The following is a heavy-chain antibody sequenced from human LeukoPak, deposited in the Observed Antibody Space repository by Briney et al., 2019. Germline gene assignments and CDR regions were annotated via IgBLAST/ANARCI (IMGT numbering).Heavy chain of an antibody. J-gene: IGHJ4*02. CDR2: INSDGSSR. V-gene: IGHV3-74*01. Sequence: GGSLRLSCATSAFTLGSYWMHWVRQAPGKGLVWVSRINSDGSSRSYADYVKGRFTISRDDAKNTLYLQMSSLSVDDTAIYYCTRGSPGYSSSWLDFWGQGILVTVSS. D-gene: IGHD6-13*01. CDR1: AFTLGSYW. CDR3: TRGSPGYSSSWLDF.